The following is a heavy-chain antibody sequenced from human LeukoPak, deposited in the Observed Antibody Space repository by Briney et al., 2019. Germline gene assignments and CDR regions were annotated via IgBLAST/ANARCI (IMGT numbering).Heavy chain of an antibody. CDR3: ARDLGGYLRT. CDR1: GYTFTSHD. J-gene: IGHJ5*02. D-gene: IGHD2-15*01. V-gene: IGHV1-2*02. CDR2: MNPNSGGT. Sequence: ASLKVSCKASGYTFTSHDINWVRQATGQGLEWMGWMNPNSGGTNYAQKFQGRVTMTRDTSISTAYMELSRLRSDDTAVYYCARDLGGYLRTWGQGTLVTVSS.